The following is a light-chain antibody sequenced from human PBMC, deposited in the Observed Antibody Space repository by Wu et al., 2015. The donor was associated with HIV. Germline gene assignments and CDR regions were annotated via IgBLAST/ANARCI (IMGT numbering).Light chain of an antibody. V-gene: IGKV1-39*01. CDR1: GTISNS. CDR2: AAS. CDR3: QQSYILPWT. J-gene: IGKJ1*01. Sequence: DINLTQSPSSLSASVGDRVTITCRASGTISNSLNWYQSRPGKAPSLLIYAASTLHSGVPSRFSGRGSGTDFTLTISGLQPEDSATYYCQQSYILPWTFGQGTRVEIK.